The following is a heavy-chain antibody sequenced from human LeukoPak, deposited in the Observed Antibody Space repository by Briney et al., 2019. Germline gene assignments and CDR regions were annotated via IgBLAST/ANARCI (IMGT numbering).Heavy chain of an antibody. CDR2: IYYSGST. CDR1: GGSISSYY. Sequence: SETLSLTCTVSGGSISSYYWSWIRQPPGKGLEWIGYIYYSGSTNYNPSLKSRVTISVDTSKNQFSLKLSSVTAADTAVYYCARDRSSTVVPAAIGRGYFDLWGRGTLVTVSS. D-gene: IGHD2-2*01. CDR3: ARDRSSTVVPAAIGRGYFDL. V-gene: IGHV4-59*01. J-gene: IGHJ2*01.